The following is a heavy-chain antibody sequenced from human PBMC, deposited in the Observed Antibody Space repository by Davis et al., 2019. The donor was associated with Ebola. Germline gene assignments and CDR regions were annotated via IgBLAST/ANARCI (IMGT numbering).Heavy chain of an antibody. D-gene: IGHD3-22*01. CDR3: ARDSLDYDSGDPILGGGY. J-gene: IGHJ4*02. Sequence: PGGSLRLSCAASGFTFITYIMNWVRQAPGKGLEWVSYISSSSGTIYYADSVKGRFTISRDNAKNSLYLQMNRLSVEDTAVYYCARDSLDYDSGDPILGGGYWGQGTLVIVSS. V-gene: IGHV3-48*04. CDR2: ISSSSGTI. CDR1: GFTFITYI.